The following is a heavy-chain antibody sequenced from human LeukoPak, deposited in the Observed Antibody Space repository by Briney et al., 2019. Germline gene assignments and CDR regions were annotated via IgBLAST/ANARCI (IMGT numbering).Heavy chain of an antibody. J-gene: IGHJ6*02. CDR2: FDPEDGET. V-gene: IGHV1-24*01. CDR3: ATGDSAATGYYYGMDV. Sequence: ASVKVSCKVSGYTLTELSMHWVRQAPGKGLEWMGVFDPEDGETIYAQKFQGRVTMTEDTSTDTDYRELSSLRSEDTAVYYCATGDSAATGYYYGMDVWGQGTTVTVSS. CDR1: GYTLTELS. D-gene: IGHD2-15*01.